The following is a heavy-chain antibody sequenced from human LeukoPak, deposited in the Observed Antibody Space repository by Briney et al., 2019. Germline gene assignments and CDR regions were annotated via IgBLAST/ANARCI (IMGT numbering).Heavy chain of an antibody. CDR3: ATNSRTPFGVVTYYFDY. Sequence: GESLKISFKGSGYSFTSYWIGWVRQMPGKGLEWMGIIYPGDSDTRYSPSFQGQVTISADKSISTAYLQWSSLKASDTAMYYCATNSRTPFGVVTYYFDYWGQGTLVTVSS. CDR2: IYPGDSDT. D-gene: IGHD3-3*01. V-gene: IGHV5-51*01. CDR1: GYSFTSYW. J-gene: IGHJ4*02.